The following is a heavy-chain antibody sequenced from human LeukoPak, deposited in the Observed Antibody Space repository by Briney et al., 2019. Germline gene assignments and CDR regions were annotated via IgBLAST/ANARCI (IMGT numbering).Heavy chain of an antibody. V-gene: IGHV4-30-4*01. D-gene: IGHD5-24*01. CDR2: IYYSGST. Sequence: PSQTLSLTCTVSGGSISSGDYYWSWIRQPPGKGLEWIGYIYYSGSTYYNPSLKSRVTISVDTSKNQFSLKLSSVTAADTAVYYCARQRGATHADLDYWGQGTLVTVSS. J-gene: IGHJ4*02. CDR3: ARQRGATHADLDY. CDR1: GGSISSGDYY.